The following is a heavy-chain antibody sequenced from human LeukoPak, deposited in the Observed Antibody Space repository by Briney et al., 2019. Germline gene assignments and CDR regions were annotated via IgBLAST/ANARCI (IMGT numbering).Heavy chain of an antibody. CDR3: AKGTVTIRSYYYYYMDV. V-gene: IGHV3-23*01. J-gene: IGHJ6*03. CDR2: ICGSGGST. CDR1: GFPFSRYA. Sequence: GGSLRLSCAASGFPFSRYAMRWVPPAPGKALEWGSAICGSGGSTYYADSVKGRFTISRDNSKNTLYLQMNSLRAEDTAVYYCAKGTVTIRSYYYYYMDVWGKGTTVTVSS. D-gene: IGHD4-17*01.